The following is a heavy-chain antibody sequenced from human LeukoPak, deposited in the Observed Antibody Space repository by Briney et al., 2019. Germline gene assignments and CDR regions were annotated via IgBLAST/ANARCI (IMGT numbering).Heavy chain of an antibody. CDR2: IYSGGTT. CDR1: GFSVSSKY. D-gene: IGHD6-19*01. CDR3: TKLKGWYGDGYFDY. Sequence: LTGGSLRLSCAASGFSVSSKYMSWVRHPAGKGLEWVSVIYSGGTTFYADSVKGRFTISRDNSKNTLYLKMNSLRPDATAVYYGTKLKGWYGDGYFDYWGPGTLVTVSS. V-gene: IGHV3-53*01. J-gene: IGHJ4*02.